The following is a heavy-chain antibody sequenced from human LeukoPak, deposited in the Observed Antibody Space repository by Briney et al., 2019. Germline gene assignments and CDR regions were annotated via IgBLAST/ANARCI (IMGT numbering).Heavy chain of an antibody. CDR2: IGIDSGNT. CDR3: AREHNYAFDN. J-gene: IGHJ4*02. V-gene: IGHV3-48*01. CDR1: GFPFIEYS. D-gene: IGHD1-1*01. Sequence: GGSLRLSCTASGFPFIEYSMNWVRQAPGKGLEWISYIGIDSGNTKYADSVRGRFTISADKAKNSLYLQMNSLRVEDTAVYYCAREHNYAFDNWGQGTLVSVAS.